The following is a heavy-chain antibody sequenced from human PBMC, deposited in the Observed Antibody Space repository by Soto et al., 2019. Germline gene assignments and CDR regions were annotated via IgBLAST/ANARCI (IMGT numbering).Heavy chain of an antibody. CDR3: TRTWYYDSRGYYFDY. CDR1: GFTFGDYA. Sequence: PGGSLRLSCTASGFTFGDYAMSWFRQAPGKGLEWVGFIRSKAYGGTTEYAASVKGRFTISRDDSKSIAYLQMNSLKTEDTAVYYCTRTWYYDSRGYYFDYWGQGTLVTVSS. V-gene: IGHV3-49*03. D-gene: IGHD3-22*01. CDR2: IRSKAYGGTT. J-gene: IGHJ4*02.